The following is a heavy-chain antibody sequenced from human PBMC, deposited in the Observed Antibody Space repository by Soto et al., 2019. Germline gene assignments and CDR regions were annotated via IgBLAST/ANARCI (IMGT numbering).Heavy chain of an antibody. CDR3: ARNTYYYDSSGYYLDY. Sequence: SVKVSCKASGGTFSSYAISWVRQAPGQGLEWMGGIIPIFGTANYAQKFQGRVTITADESTSTAYMELSSLRSEDTAVYYCARNTYYYDSSGYYLDYWGQGTLVTVSS. D-gene: IGHD3-22*01. V-gene: IGHV1-69*13. J-gene: IGHJ4*02. CDR1: GGTFSSYA. CDR2: IIPIFGTA.